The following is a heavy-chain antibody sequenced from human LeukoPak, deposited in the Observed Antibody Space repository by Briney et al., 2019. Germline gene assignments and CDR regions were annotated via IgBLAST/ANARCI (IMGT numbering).Heavy chain of an antibody. Sequence: SETLSLTCTVSGGSISNYFWSWIRQPPGKGLEWIGYIYYSGSTNYNPSLKSRVTISVDTSKNQFSLKLSSVTAADTAVYYCARGDDSSGQGYWGQGTLVTVSS. V-gene: IGHV4-59*12. J-gene: IGHJ4*02. CDR2: IYYSGST. CDR3: ARGDDSSGQGY. CDR1: GGSISNYF. D-gene: IGHD3-22*01.